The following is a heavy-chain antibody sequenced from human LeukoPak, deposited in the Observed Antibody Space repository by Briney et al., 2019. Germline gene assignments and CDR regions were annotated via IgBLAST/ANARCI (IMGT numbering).Heavy chain of an antibody. CDR1: GFTFSDYY. CDR2: ISSSGSTI. CDR3: ARTRSGYYYPDAFDI. J-gene: IGHJ3*02. V-gene: IGHV3-11*01. Sequence: GGSLRLSCAASGFTFSDYYMSWIRQAPGKGLEWVSYISSSGSTIYYADSVKGRFTISRDNAKNSLYLQMNSLRAEDTAVYYCARTRSGYYYPDAFDIWGQGTTVTVSS. D-gene: IGHD3-22*01.